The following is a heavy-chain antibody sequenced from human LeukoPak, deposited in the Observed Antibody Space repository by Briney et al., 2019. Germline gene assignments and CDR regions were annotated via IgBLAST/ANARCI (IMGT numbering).Heavy chain of an antibody. Sequence: GGSLRLSCAASGFTFSDYYMSWIRQAPGKGLEWVSYISSSGSTIYYADSVKGRFTISRDNAKNSLYLQMNSLRAEDTAVYYCAKVKIYSSGCFDYWGQGTLVTVSS. CDR1: GFTFSDYY. CDR2: ISSSGSTI. D-gene: IGHD6-19*01. J-gene: IGHJ4*02. V-gene: IGHV3-11*01. CDR3: AKVKIYSSGCFDY.